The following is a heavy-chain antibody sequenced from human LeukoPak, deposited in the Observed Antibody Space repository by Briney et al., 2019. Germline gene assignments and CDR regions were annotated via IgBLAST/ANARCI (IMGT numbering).Heavy chain of an antibody. CDR3: AKPHHYDSRDYCYYGMDV. V-gene: IGHV3-23*01. D-gene: IGHD3-9*01. CDR1: GFTFSSYA. J-gene: IGHJ6*02. CDR2: ISGSGGST. Sequence: GGSLRLSCAASGFTFSSYAMSWVRQAPGKGLEWVSAISGSGGSTYYADSVKGRFTISRDNSKNTLYLQMNSLRAEDTAVYYCAKPHHYDSRDYCYYGMDVWGQGTTVTVSS.